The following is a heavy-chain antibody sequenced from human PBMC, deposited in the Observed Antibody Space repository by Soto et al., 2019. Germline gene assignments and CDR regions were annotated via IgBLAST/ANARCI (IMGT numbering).Heavy chain of an antibody. D-gene: IGHD7-27*01. J-gene: IGHJ4*02. Sequence: EVQLLESGGGLVPPGGSLSLSCAASEFTFSSSAMSWVRQAPGKGLEWVSAISGSGGTSYYADSVKGRFTISRDNSKNPLYLQMNSLRAEDTAIYYCAKDDTTNYWGRKSDYWGQGTLVTVSS. CDR3: AKDDTTNYWGRKSDY. V-gene: IGHV3-23*01. CDR2: ISGSGGTS. CDR1: EFTFSSSA.